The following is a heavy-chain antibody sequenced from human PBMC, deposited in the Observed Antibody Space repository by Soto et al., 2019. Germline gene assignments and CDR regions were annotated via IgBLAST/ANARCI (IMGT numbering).Heavy chain of an antibody. CDR2: ISGSGGST. CDR1: GFTFSSYA. Sequence: GGSLRLSCAASGFTFSSYAMSWVRQAPGKGLEWVSAISGSGGSTYYADSVKGRFTISRYNSKNTLYLQMNSLRAEDTAVYYCAKVGEHGDSSGWYSAFDSWGQGTMVTVSS. D-gene: IGHD6-19*01. J-gene: IGHJ3*02. V-gene: IGHV3-23*01. CDR3: AKVGEHGDSSGWYSAFDS.